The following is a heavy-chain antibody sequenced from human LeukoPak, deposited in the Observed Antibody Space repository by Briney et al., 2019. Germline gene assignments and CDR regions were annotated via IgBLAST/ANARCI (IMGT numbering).Heavy chain of an antibody. J-gene: IGHJ3*02. CDR1: GFTFSSYA. D-gene: IGHD1-26*01. Sequence: GGSLRLSCAASGFTFSSYAMSWVRQAPGKGLEWVSAISGSGGSTHYADSVKGRFTISRDNSKNTLYLQMNSLRAEDTAVYYCAKDCGSYYSPSGAFDIWGQGTMVTVSS. CDR3: AKDCGSYYSPSGAFDI. CDR2: ISGSGGST. V-gene: IGHV3-23*01.